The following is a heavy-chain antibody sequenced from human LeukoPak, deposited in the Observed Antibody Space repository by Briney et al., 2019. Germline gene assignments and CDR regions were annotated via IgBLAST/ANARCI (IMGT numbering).Heavy chain of an antibody. V-gene: IGHV3-21*01. J-gene: IGHJ4*02. CDR2: ISSSSSYI. Sequence: PGGSLRLSCGASGFTFSSYSMNWVRQAPGKGLEWVSSISSSSSYIYYADSVKGRFTISRDNAKNSLYLQMNSLRAEDTAVYYCAGGDFWSGYYGDWGQGTLVTVSS. CDR3: AGGDFWSGYYGD. D-gene: IGHD3-3*01. CDR1: GFTFSSYS.